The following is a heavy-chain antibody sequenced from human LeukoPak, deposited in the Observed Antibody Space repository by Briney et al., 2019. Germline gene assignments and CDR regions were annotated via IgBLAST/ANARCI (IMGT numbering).Heavy chain of an antibody. Sequence: GGSLRLSCAASGFTFHDYAMMWVRQAPGRGLEWVSAIRGSGGLTFYADSVKGRFTISRDNSKNTLYLQMSSLRAEDTAVYYCARDPNGNYIGAFDMCGQGTKVTVSS. D-gene: IGHD4-11*01. CDR2: IRGSGGLT. CDR1: GFTFHDYA. J-gene: IGHJ3*02. V-gene: IGHV3-23*01. CDR3: ARDPNGNYIGAFDM.